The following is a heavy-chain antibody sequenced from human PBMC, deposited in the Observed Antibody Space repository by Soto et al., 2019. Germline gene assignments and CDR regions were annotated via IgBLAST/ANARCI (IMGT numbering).Heavy chain of an antibody. D-gene: IGHD1-1*01. J-gene: IGHJ3*02. Sequence: NPSETLSLTCTVSGGSINSGDYYWSWIRQHPGKGLEWIGYIYYSGSTYYNPSLKSRVTISVDTSKRQFSLKLSSVTAADTAVYYCARETSHNAFDIWGQGTMVTVSS. CDR1: GGSINSGDYY. V-gene: IGHV4-31*03. CDR2: IYYSGST. CDR3: ARETSHNAFDI.